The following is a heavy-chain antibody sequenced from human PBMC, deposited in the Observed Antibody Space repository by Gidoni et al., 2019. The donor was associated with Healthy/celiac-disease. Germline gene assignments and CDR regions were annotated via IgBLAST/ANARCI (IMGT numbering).Heavy chain of an antibody. CDR1: GCTFSSYA. CDR3: ARDPPVYYGSGIVDYYYYMDV. CDR2: ISYDGSNK. J-gene: IGHJ6*03. Sequence: QVQLVESGGGVVQPGRSLRLSWAASGCTFSSYAMHWVRQAPGKGLEWLAVISYDGSNKYYADSVKGRFTISRDNSKNTLYLQMNSLRAEDTAVYYCARDPPVYYGSGIVDYYYYMDVWGKGTTVTVSS. V-gene: IGHV3-30-3*01. D-gene: IGHD3-10*01.